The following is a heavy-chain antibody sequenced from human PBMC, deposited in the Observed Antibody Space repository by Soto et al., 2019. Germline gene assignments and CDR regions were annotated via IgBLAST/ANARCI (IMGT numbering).Heavy chain of an antibody. CDR3: ARDRWIISSSSFWYFDL. CDR1: GYTFTSYG. Sequence: GASVKVSCKASGYTFTSYGISWVRQAPGQGLEWMGWISAYNGNTNYAQKLQGRVTMTTDTSTSTAYMELRSLRSDDTAVYYCARDRWIISSSSFWYFDLWGRGTLVTVSS. J-gene: IGHJ2*01. V-gene: IGHV1-18*01. CDR2: ISAYNGNT. D-gene: IGHD6-6*01.